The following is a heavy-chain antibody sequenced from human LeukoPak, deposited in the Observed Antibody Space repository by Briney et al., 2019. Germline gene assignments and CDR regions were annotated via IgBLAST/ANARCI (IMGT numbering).Heavy chain of an antibody. CDR1: GYTFTSYD. J-gene: IGHJ5*02. D-gene: IGHD6-13*01. Sequence: GASVKVSCKASGYTFTSYDINWVRQATGQGLEWMGWMNPNSGNTGYAQKFQGRVTITRNTSISTAYMELSSLRSEDTAVYYCARDAGQIAAAGTWGQGTLVTVSS. CDR2: MNPNSGNT. CDR3: ARDAGQIAAAGT. V-gene: IGHV1-8*03.